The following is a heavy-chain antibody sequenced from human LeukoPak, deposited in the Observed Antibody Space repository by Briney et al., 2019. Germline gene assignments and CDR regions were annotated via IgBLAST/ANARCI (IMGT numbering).Heavy chain of an antibody. Sequence: SETLSLTCAVSGGSLSSGGYSWSWIRQPPGKGLEWIGYIYHSGSTYYNPSLKSRVTISVDRSKNQFSLKLSSVTAADTAVYYCARGYITDAFDIWGQGTMVTVSS. CDR2: IYHSGST. CDR1: GGSLSSGGYS. V-gene: IGHV4-30-2*01. D-gene: IGHD1-1*01. CDR3: ARGYITDAFDI. J-gene: IGHJ3*02.